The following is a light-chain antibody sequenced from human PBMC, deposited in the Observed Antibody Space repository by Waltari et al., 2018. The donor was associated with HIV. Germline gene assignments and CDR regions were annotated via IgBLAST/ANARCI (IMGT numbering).Light chain of an antibody. Sequence: QSALTQPASVSGSPGQSITISCTGASSDVGCYDCISWYQQHPGKGPRLIIYEVTNRPSGVSNRFFGSKSANTASLTISGLQADDEADYYCSYTGTNSLHFGGGTKVTVL. CDR1: SSDVGCYDC. J-gene: IGLJ2*01. V-gene: IGLV2-14*01. CDR2: EVT. CDR3: SYTGTNSLH.